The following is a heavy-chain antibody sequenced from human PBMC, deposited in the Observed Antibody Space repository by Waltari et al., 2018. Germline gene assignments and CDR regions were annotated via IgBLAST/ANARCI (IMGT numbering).Heavy chain of an antibody. CDR2: MNPNSRNT. CDR1: GYTFTSYD. D-gene: IGHD6-6*01. CDR3: ARGRGYSSSRINFGWFDP. Sequence: QVQLVQSGAEVKKPGASVKVSCKASGYTFTSYDINWVRQATGKGLEWMGWMNPNSRNTGYEQKFQGRVTRTRTTSISTAYMELSSLRSEDTAVYYCARGRGYSSSRINFGWFDPWGQGTLVTVSS. V-gene: IGHV1-8*01. J-gene: IGHJ5*02.